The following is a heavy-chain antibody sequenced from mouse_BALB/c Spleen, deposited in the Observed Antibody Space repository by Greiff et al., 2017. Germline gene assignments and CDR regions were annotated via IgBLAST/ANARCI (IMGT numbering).Heavy chain of an antibody. D-gene: IGHD2-12*01. CDR1: GFTFSSYG. CDR3: ARRAYYTFDY. Sequence: EVMLVESGGDLVKPGGSLKLSCAASGFTFSSYGMSWVRQTPDKRLEWVATISSGGSYTYYPDSVKGRFTISRDNAKNTLYLQMSSLKSEDTAMYYCARRAYYTFDYWGQGTTLTVSS. J-gene: IGHJ2*01. CDR2: ISSGGSYT. V-gene: IGHV5-6*02.